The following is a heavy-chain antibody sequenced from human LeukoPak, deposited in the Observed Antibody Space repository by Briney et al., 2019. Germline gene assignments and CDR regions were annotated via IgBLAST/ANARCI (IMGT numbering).Heavy chain of an antibody. D-gene: IGHD3-10*01. J-gene: IGHJ4*02. CDR3: AKDHGYYGSGSFYFDY. V-gene: IGHV3-30*02. CDR1: GFTFSSYG. Sequence: PGGSLRLSCAASGFTFSSYGMHWVRQAPGKGLEWVAFIRYDGSNKYYADSVKGRFTISRDNSKNTLYLQMNSLRAEDTAVYYCAKDHGYYGSGSFYFDYWGQGTLVTVSS. CDR2: IRYDGSNK.